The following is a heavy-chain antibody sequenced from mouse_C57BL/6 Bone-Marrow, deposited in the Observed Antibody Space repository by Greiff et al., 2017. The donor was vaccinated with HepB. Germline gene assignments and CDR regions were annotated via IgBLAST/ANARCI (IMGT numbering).Heavy chain of an antibody. CDR2: IHPNSGST. D-gene: IGHD1-1*01. Sequence: QVQLQQPGAELVKPGASVKLSCKASGYTFTSYWMHWVKQRPGQGLEWIGMIHPNSGSTNYNEKFKSKATLTADKSSSTAYMQLSSLTSEDSAVYYCARSPYYYGSSWYFDVWGTGTTVTVSS. V-gene: IGHV1-64*01. CDR3: ARSPYYYGSSWYFDV. J-gene: IGHJ1*03. CDR1: GYTFTSYW.